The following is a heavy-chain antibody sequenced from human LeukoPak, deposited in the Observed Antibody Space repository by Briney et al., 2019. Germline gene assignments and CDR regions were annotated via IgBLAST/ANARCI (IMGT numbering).Heavy chain of an antibody. J-gene: IGHJ6*02. D-gene: IGHD4-11*01. CDR2: ISYDGSNK. Sequence: GRSLRLSCAASGFTFSSYGMHWVRQAPGKGLEWVAVISYDGSNKYYADSVKGRFTISGDNSKNTLYLQMNSLRAEDTAVYYCAKDRYGDYSTSGIYYYGMDVWGQGTTVTVSS. V-gene: IGHV3-30*18. CDR3: AKDRYGDYSTSGIYYYGMDV. CDR1: GFTFSSYG.